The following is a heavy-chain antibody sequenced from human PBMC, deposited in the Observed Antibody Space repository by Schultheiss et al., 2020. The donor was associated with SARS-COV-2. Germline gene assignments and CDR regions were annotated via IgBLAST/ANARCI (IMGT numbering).Heavy chain of an antibody. CDR1: GFTFSSYS. CDR3: ARAALKTVWTDY. CDR2: ISSSSSYI. D-gene: IGHD2-15*01. J-gene: IGHJ4*02. Sequence: GGSLRLSCAASGFTFSSYSMNWVRQAPGKGLEWVSSISSSSSYIYYADSVKGRFTISRDNAKNSLYLQMNSLRAEDTAVYYCARAALKTVWTDYWGQGTLVTVSS. V-gene: IGHV3-21*01.